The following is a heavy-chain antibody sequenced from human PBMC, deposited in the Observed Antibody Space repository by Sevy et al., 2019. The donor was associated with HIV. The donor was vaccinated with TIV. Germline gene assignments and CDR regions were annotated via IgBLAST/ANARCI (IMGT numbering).Heavy chain of an antibody. Sequence: ASVKVSCKASGGTFRSYAISWVRQAPGQGLEWMGRIIPNLGIANYAQKFQGRVTITADKSTSKAYMELSSLRSNDTAVYYCAMNYYDGSGRFDYWGQGTLVTVSS. V-gene: IGHV1-69*04. CDR1: GGTFRSYA. CDR3: AMNYYDGSGRFDY. CDR2: IIPNLGIA. J-gene: IGHJ4*02. D-gene: IGHD3-22*01.